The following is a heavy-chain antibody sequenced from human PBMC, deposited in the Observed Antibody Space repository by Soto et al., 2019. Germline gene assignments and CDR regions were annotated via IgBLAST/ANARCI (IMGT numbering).Heavy chain of an antibody. CDR1: GGSISSGDYC. V-gene: IGHV4-30-4*01. J-gene: IGHJ4*02. Sequence: PSETLSLTWTVSGGSISSGDYCWSWIRQPPGKGLEWIGYIYYSGSTYYNPSLKSRVTISVDTSKNQFSLKLSSVTAADTAVYYCASALLWFGELSHLFDYWGQGTLVTVSS. CDR3: ASALLWFGELSHLFDY. D-gene: IGHD3-10*01. CDR2: IYYSGST.